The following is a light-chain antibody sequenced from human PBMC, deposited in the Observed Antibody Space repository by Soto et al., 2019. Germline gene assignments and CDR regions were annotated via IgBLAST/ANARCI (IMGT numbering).Light chain of an antibody. CDR3: LLWAGNSWV. CDR2: RTK. CDR1: TGAVTSGYY. Sequence: QTVVTQEPSLTVSPGGTGTLTCPSITGAVTSGYYANWFQQKPGQAPRSLIYRTKNKHSWTPARFSGSLLGGKAVLTLSGVQPDDESDYFCLLWAGNSWVFGGGHRLTVL. V-gene: IGLV7-43*01. J-gene: IGLJ3*02.